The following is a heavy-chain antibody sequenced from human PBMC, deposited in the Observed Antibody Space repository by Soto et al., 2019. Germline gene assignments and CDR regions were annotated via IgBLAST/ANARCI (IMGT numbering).Heavy chain of an antibody. V-gene: IGHV4-39*01. D-gene: IGHD6-13*01. J-gene: IGHJ4*02. CDR2: IYYSGST. CDR3: ARPSSKMDY. Sequence: SETLYLTSTVSGGSIISSSYYWGWIRQPPGKGLEWIGSIYYSGSTYYNPSLKSRVTISVDTSKNQFSLKLSSVTAADTAVYYCARPSSKMDYWGQGTLVTVSS. CDR1: GGSIISSSYY.